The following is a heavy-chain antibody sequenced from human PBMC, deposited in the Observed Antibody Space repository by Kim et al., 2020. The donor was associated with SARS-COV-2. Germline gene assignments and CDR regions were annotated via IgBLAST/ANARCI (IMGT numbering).Heavy chain of an antibody. Sequence: ASVKVSCKASGYTFTGYYMHWVRQAPGQGLEWMGWINPNSGGTNYAQKFQGWVTMTRDTSISTAYMELSRLRSDDTAVYYCARGCEAVIAAAGTLECYYYYGMDVWGQGTTVTVSS. CDR2: INPNSGGT. CDR1: GYTFTGYY. D-gene: IGHD6-13*01. CDR3: ARGCEAVIAAAGTLECYYYYGMDV. J-gene: IGHJ6*02. V-gene: IGHV1-2*04.